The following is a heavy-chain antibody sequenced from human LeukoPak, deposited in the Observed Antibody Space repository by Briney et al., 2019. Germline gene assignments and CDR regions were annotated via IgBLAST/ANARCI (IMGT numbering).Heavy chain of an antibody. CDR1: GGSFSGYY. D-gene: IGHD1-1*01. J-gene: IGHJ3*02. CDR3: ARVGRVLDTRGFDI. CDR2: INHSGST. V-gene: IGHV4-34*01. Sequence: SETLSLTCAVYGGSFSGYYWSWIRQPPGKGLEWIGEINHSGSTNYNPSLKSRVTISVDTSKNQLSLKLSSVTAADTAVYYCARVGRVLDTRGFDIWGQGTMVTVSS.